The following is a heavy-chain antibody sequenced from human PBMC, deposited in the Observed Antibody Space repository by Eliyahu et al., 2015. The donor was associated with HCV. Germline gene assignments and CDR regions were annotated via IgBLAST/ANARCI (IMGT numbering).Heavy chain of an antibody. CDR3: TTGDFTFSANDH. Sequence: EVQLVESGGGLVKPGGSLXLSCVASGFFFTNAWMSWVRQAPGKGLEYVGRIISKTDGGAIEYAAPVKGRFIISRDDSKNMVYLQMNSLKTEDTALYYCTTGDFTFSANDHWGQGTLVTVSS. D-gene: IGHD2-21*01. CDR1: GFFFTNAW. J-gene: IGHJ4*02. V-gene: IGHV3-15*01. CDR2: IISKTDGGAI.